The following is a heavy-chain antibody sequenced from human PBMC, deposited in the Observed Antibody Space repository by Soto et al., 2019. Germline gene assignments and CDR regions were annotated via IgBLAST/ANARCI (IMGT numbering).Heavy chain of an antibody. V-gene: IGHV1-69*13. CDR2: IIPIFGTA. CDR1: GGTFSSYA. D-gene: IGHD5-12*01. CDR3: ARRRDGYTYYFDY. Sequence: SVKVSCKASGGTFSSYAISWVRQAPGQGLEWMGGIIPIFGTANYAQKFQGRVTITADESTSTAYMELSSLRSEDTAVYYCARRRDGYTYYFDYWGQGTLVTVSS. J-gene: IGHJ4*02.